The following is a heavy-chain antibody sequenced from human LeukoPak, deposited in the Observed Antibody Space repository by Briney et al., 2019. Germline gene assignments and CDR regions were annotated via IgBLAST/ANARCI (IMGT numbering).Heavy chain of an antibody. CDR2: INHSGST. J-gene: IGHJ6*02. V-gene: IGHV4-34*01. CDR1: GGSFSGYY. D-gene: IGHD3-10*01. CDR3: ARISGGVYYYYYYGMDV. Sequence: PSETLSLTCAVCGGSFSGYYWSWIRQPPGKGLEWIGEINHSGSTNYNPSLKSRVTISVDTSKNQFSLKLGSVTAADTAVYYCARISGGVYYYYYYGMDVWGQGTTVTVSS.